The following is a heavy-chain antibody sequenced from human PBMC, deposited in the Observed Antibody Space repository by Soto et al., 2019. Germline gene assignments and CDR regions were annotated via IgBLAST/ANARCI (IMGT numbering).Heavy chain of an antibody. Sequence: GASVKVSCKACGYTFTSYGISWVRQAPGQGLEWMGWISAYNGNTNYAQKLQGRVTMTTDTSTSTAYMELRSLRSDDTAVYYCARTGTFGGVIVRYYYYGMDVWGQGTTVTVPS. V-gene: IGHV1-18*01. CDR2: ISAYNGNT. D-gene: IGHD3-16*02. CDR3: ARTGTFGGVIVRYYYYGMDV. CDR1: GYTFTSYG. J-gene: IGHJ6*02.